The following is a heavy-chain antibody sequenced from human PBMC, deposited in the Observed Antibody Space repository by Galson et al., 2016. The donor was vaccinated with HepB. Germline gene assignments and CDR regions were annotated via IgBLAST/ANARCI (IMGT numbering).Heavy chain of an antibody. V-gene: IGHV4-4*07. D-gene: IGHD2-2*01. CDR1: GGAISGYY. J-gene: IGHJ4*02. CDR2: IYRNGNT. CDR3: VRESVYCTSNSCYKGLDY. Sequence: ETLSLTCSVSGGAISGYYWTWVRQPAGKGLEWIGHIYRNGNTNYNPSLKSRVTMSADTSKNQFTLTLSSVTAADTALYYCVRESVYCTSNSCYKGLDYWGPGTLVTVSS.